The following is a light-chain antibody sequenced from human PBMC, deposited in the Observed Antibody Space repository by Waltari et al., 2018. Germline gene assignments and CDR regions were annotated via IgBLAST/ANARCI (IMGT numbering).Light chain of an antibody. CDR2: EDG. J-gene: IGLJ3*02. CDR3: HSYVDPHHV. CDR1: SGSIASNF. V-gene: IGLV6-57*02. Sequence: NFVLTQPHSVSESPGKTVTISCTGSSGSIASNFLQWYRQRPGSAPTTVIYEDGRRPSGVPDRFSGSIDRSSNSASLTISGLKTEDEGDYYCHSYVDPHHVFGGGTKLTVL.